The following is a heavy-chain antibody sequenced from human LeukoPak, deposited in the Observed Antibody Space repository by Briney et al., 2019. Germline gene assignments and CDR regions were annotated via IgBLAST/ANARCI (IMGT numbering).Heavy chain of an antibody. V-gene: IGHV3-23*01. CDR1: GFTFSSYA. D-gene: IGHD3-3*01. CDR2: ISGSGGST. Sequence: GGSLRLSCAASGFTFSSYAMSWVRQAPGKGLEWVSAISGSGGSTYYADSVKGRFTISRDNSKNTLYLQMNSLRAEDTAVYYCARDFRGITIFGVVIPLSGMDVWGQGTTVTVSS. J-gene: IGHJ6*02. CDR3: ARDFRGITIFGVVIPLSGMDV.